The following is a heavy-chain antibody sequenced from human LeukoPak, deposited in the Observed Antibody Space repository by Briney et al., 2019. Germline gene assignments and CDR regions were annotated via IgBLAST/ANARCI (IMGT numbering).Heavy chain of an antibody. CDR3: ARVYTGNRWHFDY. CDR2: IKRDGSEK. Sequence: GVSLRLSCAASGFTFSTYWMSWVRQAPGKGLECVANIKRDGSEKYYVDSVKGRFTIFRDNAKSSLYLQMNSLRAEDTAVYFCARVYTGNRWHFDYWGQGTLVTVSS. D-gene: IGHD2-2*02. J-gene: IGHJ4*02. V-gene: IGHV3-7*03. CDR1: GFTFSTYW.